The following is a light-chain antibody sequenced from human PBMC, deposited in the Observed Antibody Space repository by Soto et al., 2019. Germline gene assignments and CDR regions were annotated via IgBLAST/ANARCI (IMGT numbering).Light chain of an antibody. Sequence: QSVLTQPPSVSGAPGQRVTVSCTGTSSNIAAGFDVHWYQQIPGTAPKLLIYGNINRPSGVPDRFSGSKSGTSASLAITGLQADDEADYYCQSYDRSLSSPIFGGGTKVTVL. V-gene: IGLV1-40*01. CDR3: QSYDRSLSSPI. J-gene: IGLJ2*01. CDR2: GNI. CDR1: SSNIAAGFD.